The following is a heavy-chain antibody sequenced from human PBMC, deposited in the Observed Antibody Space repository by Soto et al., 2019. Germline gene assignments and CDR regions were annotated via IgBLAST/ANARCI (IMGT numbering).Heavy chain of an antibody. Sequence: GGSLRLSCAASGFTFSNAWMSWVRQAPGKGLEWVGRIKSKTDGGTTDYAAPVKGRFTISRDDSKNTLYLQINSLKTEDTAVYYCTTQYSSGWYVAFDIWGQGTMVTVSS. J-gene: IGHJ3*02. CDR1: GFTFSNAW. V-gene: IGHV3-15*01. CDR3: TTQYSSGWYVAFDI. CDR2: IKSKTDGGTT. D-gene: IGHD6-19*01.